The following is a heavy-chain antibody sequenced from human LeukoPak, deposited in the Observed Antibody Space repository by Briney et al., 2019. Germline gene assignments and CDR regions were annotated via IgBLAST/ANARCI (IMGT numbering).Heavy chain of an antibody. V-gene: IGHV3-33*01. J-gene: IGHJ4*02. D-gene: IGHD3-10*01. Sequence: GGSLRLSCAASGLTFSSYGMHWVRQAPGMGLERVALIWYDGSNKYYADSVKGRFTISRDNSKSTLYLQMNSLRAEDTAVYYCARDYGSGIDCWGQGTLVTVSS. CDR2: IWYDGSNK. CDR3: ARDYGSGIDC. CDR1: GLTFSSYG.